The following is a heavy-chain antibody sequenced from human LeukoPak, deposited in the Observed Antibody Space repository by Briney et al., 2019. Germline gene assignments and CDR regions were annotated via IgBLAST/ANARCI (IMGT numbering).Heavy chain of an antibody. D-gene: IGHD4-17*01. Sequence: GRSLRLSCAASGLTFSSYGMHWVRQTPGMGLEWVAVISYDGSNKYYADSVKGRFTISRDNSKNTLYLQMNSLRAEDTAVYYCAKDDFGDYGDAFEIWGQGTMVTVSS. V-gene: IGHV3-30*18. CDR3: AKDDFGDYGDAFEI. CDR1: GLTFSSYG. J-gene: IGHJ3*02. CDR2: ISYDGSNK.